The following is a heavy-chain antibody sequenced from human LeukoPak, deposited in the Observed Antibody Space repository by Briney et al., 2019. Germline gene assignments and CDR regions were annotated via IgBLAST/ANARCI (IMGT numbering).Heavy chain of an antibody. CDR3: ARVSRGKWELLGAHDY. CDR1: GFTFSSYS. CDR2: ISRSSSYI. Sequence: GGSLRLSCAASGFTFSSYSMNWVRQAPGKGLEWVSSISRSSSYIYYADSVKGRFTISGDNAKNSLDLQMNSLRAEDTAVYFCARVSRGKWELLGAHDYWGQGTLVTVSS. J-gene: IGHJ4*02. V-gene: IGHV3-21*01. D-gene: IGHD1-26*01.